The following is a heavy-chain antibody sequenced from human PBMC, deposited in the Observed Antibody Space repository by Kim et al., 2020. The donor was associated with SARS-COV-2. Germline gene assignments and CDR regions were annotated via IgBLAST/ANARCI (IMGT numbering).Heavy chain of an antibody. Sequence: GGSLRLSCAASGFTFSSYGMHWVRQAPGKGLEWVAVISYDGSNKYYADSVKGRFTISRDNSKNTLYLQMNSLRAEDTAVYYCAKDAGVYDFWSGYPGDYFDYWGQGTLVTVSS. CDR2: ISYDGSNK. CDR1: GFTFSSYG. J-gene: IGHJ4*02. V-gene: IGHV3-30*18. CDR3: AKDAGVYDFWSGYPGDYFDY. D-gene: IGHD3-3*01.